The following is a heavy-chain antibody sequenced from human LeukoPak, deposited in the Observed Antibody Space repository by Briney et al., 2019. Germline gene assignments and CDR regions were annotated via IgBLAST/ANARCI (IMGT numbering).Heavy chain of an antibody. D-gene: IGHD4/OR15-4a*01. CDR2: IYYSGST. Sequence: SSETLSLTCTVSGGSVSSGSYYWSWIRQPPGKGLEWIGYIYYSGSTNYNPSLKSRVTISVDTSKNQFSLKLSSVTAADTAVYYCARVPNSPGERQFDYWGQGTLVTVSS. V-gene: IGHV4-61*01. J-gene: IGHJ4*02. CDR3: ARVPNSPGERQFDY. CDR1: GGSVSSGSYY.